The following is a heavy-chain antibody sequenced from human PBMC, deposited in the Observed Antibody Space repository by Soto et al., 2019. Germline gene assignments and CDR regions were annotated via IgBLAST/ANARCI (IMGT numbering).Heavy chain of an antibody. CDR1: GFTFSSYG. D-gene: IGHD3-16*02. Sequence: QVQLVESGGGVVQPGRSLRLSCAASGFTFSSYGMHWVRQAPGKGLEWVAVISYDGSNKYYADSVKGRFTISRDNSKNTLYLQMNSLRAEDTAVYYCAKDGRYYDYIWGSYRHFDYWGQGTLVTVSS. CDR2: ISYDGSNK. CDR3: AKDGRYYDYIWGSYRHFDY. J-gene: IGHJ4*02. V-gene: IGHV3-30*18.